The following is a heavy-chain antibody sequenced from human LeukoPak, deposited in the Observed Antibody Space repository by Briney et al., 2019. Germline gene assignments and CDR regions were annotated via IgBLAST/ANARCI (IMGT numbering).Heavy chain of an antibody. CDR2: ITSTSSST. V-gene: IGHV3-48*01. J-gene: IGHJ5*02. Sequence: PGGSLRLSCATSGFTFNCYNMNWARQAPGKGLEWISYITSTSSSTSYADSVKGRFSISRDNAKNSLYLQMKNLRAADTAVYYCARATLRGSGSSSWFDPWGQGTLVTVSS. CDR3: ARATLRGSGSSSWFDP. D-gene: IGHD3-10*01. CDR1: GFTFNCYN.